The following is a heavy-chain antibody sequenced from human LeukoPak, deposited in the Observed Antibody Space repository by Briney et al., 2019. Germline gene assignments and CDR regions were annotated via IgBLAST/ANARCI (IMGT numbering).Heavy chain of an antibody. D-gene: IGHD2-2*01. CDR1: GYTFTSYA. V-gene: IGHV1-3*01. Sequence: GASVKVSCKASGYTFTSYAMHWVRQAPGQRLEWMGWINAGNGNTKYSQKFQGRVTITRDTSASTAYMELSSLRSEDTAVYYCARGRSRSLLVVPAAGWFDRWGQGTLVTVSS. J-gene: IGHJ5*02. CDR3: ARGRSRSLLVVPAAGWFDR. CDR2: INAGNGNT.